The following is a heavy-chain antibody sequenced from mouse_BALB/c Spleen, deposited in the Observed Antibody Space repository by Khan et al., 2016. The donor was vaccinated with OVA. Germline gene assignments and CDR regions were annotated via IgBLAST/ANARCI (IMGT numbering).Heavy chain of an antibody. CDR2: IWGDGST. J-gene: IGHJ3*01. CDR3: ARDRYYYGRGLAY. CDR1: GFSLTGYG. V-gene: IGHV2-6-7*01. D-gene: IGHD1-1*01. Sequence: QVQLKESGPSLVAPSQSLSITCTVSGFSLTGYGVNWVRQPPGKGLEWLGMIWGDGSTDYNSALKSRLSISKDNSKSQVFLKRNSLQTDDTARYYCARDRYYYGRGLAYWGQGTLVTVSA.